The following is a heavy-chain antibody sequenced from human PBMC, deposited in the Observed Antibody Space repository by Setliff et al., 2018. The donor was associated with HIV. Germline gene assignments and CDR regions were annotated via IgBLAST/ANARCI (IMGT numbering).Heavy chain of an antibody. J-gene: IGHJ6*03. CDR1: GGSISSGGYY. V-gene: IGHV4-31*03. Sequence: QTLSLTCTVSGGSISSGGYYWSWIRQHPGKGLEWIGYIYYSGSTYYNPSLKSRVTISVDTSKNQFSLKLSSVTAADTAVYYCAREIRAATIYYYYYMDVWGKGTTVTVSS. D-gene: IGHD2-15*01. CDR3: AREIRAATIYYYYYMDV. CDR2: IYYSGST.